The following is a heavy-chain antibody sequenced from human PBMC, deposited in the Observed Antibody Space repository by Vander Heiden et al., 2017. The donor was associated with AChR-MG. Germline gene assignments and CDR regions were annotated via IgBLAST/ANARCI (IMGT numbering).Heavy chain of an antibody. CDR3: AREEYCSGGSCYFFYYYYYMDV. V-gene: IGHV3-30-3*01. J-gene: IGHJ6*03. D-gene: IGHD2-15*01. CDR1: AFTFSRYD. CDR2: ISYDGSNK. Sequence: QVQLVASGGGVVQPGRSLRLSCAASAFTFSRYDMPWVRQAPGKGLEWVAVISYDGSNKYYADSVKGRFTISRDNSKNTLYLQMNSLRAEDTAVYYCAREEYCSGGSCYFFYYYYYMDVWGKGTTVTVSS.